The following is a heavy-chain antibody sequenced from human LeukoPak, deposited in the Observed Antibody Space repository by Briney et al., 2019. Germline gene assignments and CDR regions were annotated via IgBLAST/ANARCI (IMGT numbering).Heavy chain of an antibody. V-gene: IGHV4-61*01. Sequence: SETLSLTCTVSGGSFNSGSYYWNWIRQPPGKGLEWIGYIYYSGSTNYNPSLKSRVTISVDTSKNQFSLKLSSVTAADTAVYYCARAAYSGSYHSDYWGQGTLVTVSS. D-gene: IGHD1-26*01. CDR3: ARAAYSGSYHSDY. CDR1: GGSFNSGSYY. CDR2: IYYSGST. J-gene: IGHJ4*02.